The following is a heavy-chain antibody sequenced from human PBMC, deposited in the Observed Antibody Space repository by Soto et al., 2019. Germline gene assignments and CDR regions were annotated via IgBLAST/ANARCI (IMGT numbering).Heavy chain of an antibody. D-gene: IGHD3-22*01. CDR1: GFTFSSYA. CDR2: ISGSGGST. J-gene: IGHJ4*02. CDR3: AKSNDYYDSSGYTN. V-gene: IGHV3-23*01. Sequence: SCAASGFTFSSYAMSWVRQAPGKGLEWVSAISGSGGSTYYADSVKGRFTISRDNSKNTLYLQMNSLRAEDTAVYYCAKSNDYYDSSGYTNWGQGTLVTVS.